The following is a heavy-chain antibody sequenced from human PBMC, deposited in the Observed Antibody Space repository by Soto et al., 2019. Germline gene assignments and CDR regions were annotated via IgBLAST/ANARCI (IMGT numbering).Heavy chain of an antibody. V-gene: IGHV3-73*01. CDR3: TRLRSGIDAFDI. CDR2: IRSKANSYAT. CDR1: GFTFRGSA. J-gene: IGHJ3*02. Sequence: PGGSLRLSCAASGFTFRGSAMHWVRQASGKGLEWVGRIRSKANSYATAYAASVKGRFTTSRDDSKNTAYLQMNSLKTEDTALYYCTRLRSGIDAFDIWGQGTMVTVSS.